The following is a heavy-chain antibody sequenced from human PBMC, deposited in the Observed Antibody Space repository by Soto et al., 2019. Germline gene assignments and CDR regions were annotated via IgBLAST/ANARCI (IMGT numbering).Heavy chain of an antibody. D-gene: IGHD6-13*01. J-gene: IGHJ4*02. V-gene: IGHV3-30-3*01. CDR3: VRDLKGGSSWFWDYFDC. CDR1: GFTFSSYA. Sequence: PGGSLRLSCAASGFTFSSYAMHWVRQAPGKGLEWVAAISYDGNNKYYADSVKGRFTISRDNSKNTLFLQMNSLRTEDAAVYYCVRDLKGGSSWFWDYFDCWGQGTLVTVSS. CDR2: ISYDGNNK.